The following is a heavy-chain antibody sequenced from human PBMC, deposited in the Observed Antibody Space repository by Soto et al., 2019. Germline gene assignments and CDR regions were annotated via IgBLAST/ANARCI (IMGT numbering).Heavy chain of an antibody. CDR2: IYYSEYT. J-gene: IGHJ4*02. CDR3: PRSLGTIVRGTIMTPFYFDY. CDR1: GASISTGGHY. D-gene: IGHD3-10*01. Sequence: QVQLQESGPGLVKPSQTLSLTCAVSGASISTGGHYWSWIRQHPGKGLEWIGYIYYSEYTYYNPSLKCRVTISIDPSKNHFSLKLSSLTAADTAVYYCPRSLGTIVRGTIMTPFYFDYWGQGTLVTVSS. V-gene: IGHV4-31*11.